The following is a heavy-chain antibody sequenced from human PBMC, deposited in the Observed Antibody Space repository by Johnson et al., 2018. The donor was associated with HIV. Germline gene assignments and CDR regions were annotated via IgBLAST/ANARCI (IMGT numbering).Heavy chain of an antibody. D-gene: IGHD1-1*01. J-gene: IGHJ3*02. CDR3: ATVWRNEGRHAFDI. Sequence: QVQLVESGGGLVKPGGSLRLSCAASGFTFSDYYMSWIRQAPGKGLEWVSYISSSGSTIYYADSVKGRFTISRDNAKNSLYMQMNSLRAEDTAVYFCATVWRNEGRHAFDIWGQGTMVTVSS. CDR1: GFTFSDYY. CDR2: ISSSGSTI. V-gene: IGHV3-11*04.